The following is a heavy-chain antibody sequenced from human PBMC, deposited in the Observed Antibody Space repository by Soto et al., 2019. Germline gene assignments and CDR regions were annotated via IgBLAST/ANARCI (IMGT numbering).Heavy chain of an antibody. CDR3: ARKRTYYYDSSGYYDWFDP. J-gene: IGHJ5*02. Sequence: SETMSLTCAVYAGSFSGYYWSWIRQPPGKVLEWIGEINHSGSTNYNPSLKSLVTISVDTSKNQCSLKLSSVTAADTAVYYCARKRTYYYDSSGYYDWFDPWGQGTLVTVSS. CDR1: AGSFSGYY. CDR2: INHSGST. V-gene: IGHV4-34*01. D-gene: IGHD3-22*01.